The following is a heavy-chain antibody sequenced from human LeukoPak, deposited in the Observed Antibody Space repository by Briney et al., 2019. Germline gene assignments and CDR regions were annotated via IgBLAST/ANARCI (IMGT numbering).Heavy chain of an antibody. J-gene: IGHJ5*02. V-gene: IGHV1-46*01. CDR3: ARDRAYCTSTTCYRDNWFDP. D-gene: IGHD2-2*02. Sequence: GASVKVSCKASGYTFTSYGISWVRQAPGQGLEWMGMINLNDGGTTYAQKFQGRVTMTRDTSTSTVYMELSSLRSEDTALYYCARDRAYCTSTTCYRDNWFDPWGQGTLVTVSS. CDR2: INLNDGGT. CDR1: GYTFTSYG.